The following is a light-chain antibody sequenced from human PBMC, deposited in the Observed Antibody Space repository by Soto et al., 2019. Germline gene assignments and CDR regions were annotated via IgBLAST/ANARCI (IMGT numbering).Light chain of an antibody. V-gene: IGKV1-39*01. Sequence: DIQMTQSPSSLSASVGDRVTVTCRASQSISRHLNWYQQKPGKAPKLLIYAASSFQSGVPSRFSGSGSGTEFTLTISSLQPEDFAIYSCQQSSTTPWTFGQGTKVEI. J-gene: IGKJ1*01. CDR2: AAS. CDR3: QQSSTTPWT. CDR1: QSISRH.